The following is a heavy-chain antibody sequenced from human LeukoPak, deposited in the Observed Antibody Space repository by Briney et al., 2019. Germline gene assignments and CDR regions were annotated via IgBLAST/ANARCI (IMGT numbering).Heavy chain of an antibody. V-gene: IGHV3-48*03. CDR2: ISSSGSTI. CDR1: GFTFSSYE. Sequence: GGSLRLSCAASGFTFSSYEMNWVRQAPGKGLEWVSYISSSGSTIYYADSVKGRFTISRDNAKNSLYLQMNSLRAEDTALYYCARRGIAAAGTLLGYYYYMDVWGKGTTVTVSS. J-gene: IGHJ6*03. D-gene: IGHD6-13*01. CDR3: ARRGIAAAGTLLGYYYYMDV.